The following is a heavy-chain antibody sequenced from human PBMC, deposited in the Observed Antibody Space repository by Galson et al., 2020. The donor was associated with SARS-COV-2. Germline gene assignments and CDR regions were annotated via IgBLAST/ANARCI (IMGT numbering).Heavy chain of an antibody. CDR2: ISYDETNK. V-gene: IGHV3-30*04. CDR3: ATGGTVITLGDS. J-gene: IGHJ4*02. Sequence: GGSLRLSCAASGFPFNIYAMHWVRQAPGKGLEWVAVISYDETNKSYADSVKGRFTISRDNSKNTLYLYMNSLRPEDTAVYYCATGGTVITLGDSWGQGTLVTVSS. D-gene: IGHD3-16*01. CDR1: GFPFNIYA.